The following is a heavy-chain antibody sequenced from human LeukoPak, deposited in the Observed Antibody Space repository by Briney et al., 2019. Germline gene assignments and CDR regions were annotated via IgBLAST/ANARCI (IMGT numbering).Heavy chain of an antibody. V-gene: IGHV3-64D*09. Sequence: GGSLRLSCSASGFTFITYAMHWVRQATGKGLEYVSATRSNGGSTYHADSVKGRLTISRDNSKNTVYLQMSSLRAEDTAVYYCVKGYCNSISCYIDYWGQGTLVTVSS. CDR3: VKGYCNSISCYIDY. J-gene: IGHJ4*02. D-gene: IGHD2-2*02. CDR2: TRSNGGST. CDR1: GFTFITYA.